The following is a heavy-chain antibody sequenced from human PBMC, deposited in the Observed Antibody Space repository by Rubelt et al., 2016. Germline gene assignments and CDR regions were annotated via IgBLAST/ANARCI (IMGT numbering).Heavy chain of an antibody. CDR3: STANSGSWYGATDT. Sequence: QVQLVQSGAEVKKPGASVKVSCKASGYTFTSYDINWVRQAPGQGLELMGIINPSGGCTSYAYKCQGRVSMTRDTATCTVDMELGSLRSEDTAVDYCSTANSGSWYGATDTWGQGTMVTVSS. D-gene: IGHD6-13*01. CDR1: GYTFTSYD. V-gene: IGHV1-46*01. J-gene: IGHJ3*02. CDR2: INPSGGCT.